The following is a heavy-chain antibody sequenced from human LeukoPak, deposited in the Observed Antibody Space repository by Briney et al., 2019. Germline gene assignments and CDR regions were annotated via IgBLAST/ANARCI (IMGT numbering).Heavy chain of an antibody. J-gene: IGHJ4*02. CDR2: ISSSSSYI. Sequence: GGSLRLSCTASGFTFSSYSLNWVRQAPGKGLEWVSSISSSSSYIYYADSVKGRFTISRDNAKNSLYLQMNSLRAEDTAVYYCARDPRTVVARDEDYWGQGTLVTVSS. CDR1: GFTFSSYS. V-gene: IGHV3-21*01. CDR3: ARDPRTVVARDEDY. D-gene: IGHD2-15*01.